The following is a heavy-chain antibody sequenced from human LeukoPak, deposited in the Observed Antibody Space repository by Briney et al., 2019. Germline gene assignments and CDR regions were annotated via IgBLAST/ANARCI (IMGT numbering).Heavy chain of an antibody. Sequence: TGGSLRLSCEASGFTFSSHSMTWVRQAPGKTLEWISYIGHTGSPAHYADSVRGRFTISRDNAKNSLYLQMNSLTVEDTAVYYCTRDQRPYCGGECYCANDLWGRGTLVTVSS. CDR2: IGHTGSPA. V-gene: IGHV3-48*01. CDR1: GFTFSSHS. D-gene: IGHD2-21*01. J-gene: IGHJ3*01. CDR3: TRDQRPYCGGECYCANDL.